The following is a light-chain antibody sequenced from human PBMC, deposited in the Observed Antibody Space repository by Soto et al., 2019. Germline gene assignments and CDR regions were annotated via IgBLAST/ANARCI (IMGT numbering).Light chain of an antibody. Sequence: QSVLTQPPSVSGAPGQRVTISCTGSSSNIGAGYDVHWYQQLPGTAPKLLIYGNSNRPSGVPDRFSGSKSGTSASLAITGLQAEDEADDYCQSYDISLSGVVFGGGTKVTVL. CDR2: GNS. J-gene: IGLJ2*01. CDR1: SSNIGAGYD. CDR3: QSYDISLSGVV. V-gene: IGLV1-40*01.